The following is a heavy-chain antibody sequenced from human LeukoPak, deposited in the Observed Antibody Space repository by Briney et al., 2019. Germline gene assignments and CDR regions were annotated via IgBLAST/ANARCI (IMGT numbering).Heavy chain of an antibody. CDR3: ARYSSGWYPDPFDY. Sequence: GGSLRLSCAASGFTFSSYWMSWVRQAPGKGLEWVANIKQDGSEKYYVDSVKGRFTISRDNAKNSLYLQMNSLRAEDTAVYYCARYSSGWYPDPFDYWGQGTLVTVSS. CDR1: GFTFSSYW. V-gene: IGHV3-7*01. D-gene: IGHD6-19*01. CDR2: IKQDGSEK. J-gene: IGHJ4*02.